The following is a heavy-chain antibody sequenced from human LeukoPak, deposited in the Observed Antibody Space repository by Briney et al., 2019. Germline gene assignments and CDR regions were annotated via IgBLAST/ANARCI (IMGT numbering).Heavy chain of an antibody. CDR3: ARDDASSSFTY. Sequence: PGGSLRLSCAASGFRFRDYWMDWLRQAPGMGLESVASIKPDGSQRDYADSVKGRFTISRDSAQNSLYLQMNSLRVEDTAVYYCARDDASSSFTYWGQGALVTVSS. CDR2: IKPDGSQR. D-gene: IGHD3-16*01. V-gene: IGHV3-7*01. J-gene: IGHJ4*02. CDR1: GFRFRDYW.